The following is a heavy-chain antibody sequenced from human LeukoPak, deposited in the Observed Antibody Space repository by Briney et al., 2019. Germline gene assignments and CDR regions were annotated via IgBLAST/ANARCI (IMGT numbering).Heavy chain of an antibody. CDR1: GFTFSSHT. Sequence: PGGSLRLSCAPSGFTFSSHTMNSVRQAPGKGLGWVSSISSSGDYIYYADSVKGRFTISRDNAKNSLSLQMNSLRAEDTAVYYCAKNDYGRNFNYWGQGTLVTVSS. J-gene: IGHJ4*02. CDR3: AKNDYGRNFNY. CDR2: ISSSGDYI. V-gene: IGHV3-21*01. D-gene: IGHD4-23*01.